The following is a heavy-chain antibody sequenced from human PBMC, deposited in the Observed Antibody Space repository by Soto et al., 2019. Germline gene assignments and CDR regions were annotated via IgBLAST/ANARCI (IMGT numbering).Heavy chain of an antibody. CDR3: AKAREFDGGIY. Sequence: EGQLLESGGGLVQPGGSLRLSCAASGFTFSSYAMSWVRQAPGKGLEWVSAISGSGGSTYYPDSVKGRFTISRDNSKNTLYLQMTSLRAEDTAVYSWAKAREFDGGIYWGQGTLVTVSS. J-gene: IGHJ4*02. D-gene: IGHD3-16*01. CDR2: ISGSGGST. V-gene: IGHV3-23*01. CDR1: GFTFSSYA.